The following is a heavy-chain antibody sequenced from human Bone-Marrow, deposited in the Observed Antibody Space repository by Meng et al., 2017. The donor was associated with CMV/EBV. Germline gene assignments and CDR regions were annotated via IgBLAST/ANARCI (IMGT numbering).Heavy chain of an antibody. CDR3: ASGGGGSDY. J-gene: IGHJ4*02. CDR1: GLTFSSYA. Sequence: GESLKISCAASGLTFSSYAMHWVRQAPGKGLEWVAIISYDGSKKYYVDSVKGRFTISRDNSKNTLYLQMNNLRTEDTAVYYCASGGGGSDYWGQGTLVTVSS. D-gene: IGHD3-16*01. CDR2: ISYDGSKK. V-gene: IGHV3-30*04.